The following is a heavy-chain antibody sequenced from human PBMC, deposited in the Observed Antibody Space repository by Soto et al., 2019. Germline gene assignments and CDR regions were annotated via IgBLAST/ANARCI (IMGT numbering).Heavy chain of an antibody. CDR1: GFTFSSYE. Sequence: EVQLVESGGGLVQPGGSLRLSCAASGFTFSSYEMNWVRQAPGKGLEWVSYISSSGSTIYYADSVKGRFTISRDNAKNSLYLQMNRLIAEDTAVYYCARVGGSYYGGYYFDYWGQGTLVTVSS. CDR2: ISSSGSTI. D-gene: IGHD1-26*01. J-gene: IGHJ4*02. CDR3: ARVGGSYYGGYYFDY. V-gene: IGHV3-48*03.